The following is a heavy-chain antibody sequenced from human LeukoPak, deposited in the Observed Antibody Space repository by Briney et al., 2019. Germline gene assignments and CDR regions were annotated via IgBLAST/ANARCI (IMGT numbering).Heavy chain of an antibody. D-gene: IGHD2-15*01. Sequence: SETLSLTCTVSGASISSNYWSWIRQPAGKGLEWIGRLFTGGNTNYNPSLKSRVTMSIDTSKNQLSLKLNSVTAADAAVYYCARAVCSGGDCYHFDHWGQGTLVTVSS. CDR1: GASISSNY. J-gene: IGHJ4*02. V-gene: IGHV4-4*07. CDR3: ARAVCSGGDCYHFDH. CDR2: LFTGGNT.